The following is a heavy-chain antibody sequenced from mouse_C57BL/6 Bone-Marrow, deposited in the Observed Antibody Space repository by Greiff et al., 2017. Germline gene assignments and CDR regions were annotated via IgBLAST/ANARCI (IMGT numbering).Heavy chain of an antibody. CDR2: IDPENGDT. Sequence: EVHLVESGAELVRPGASVKLSCTASGFNIKDDYMHWVQQRPEQGLEWIGWIDPENGDTESASKFPGKATITADTSYNTAYLQLRILTSEDAAVYYCTTDTTVVAPAYWGQGTLVTVSA. V-gene: IGHV14-4*01. CDR3: TTDTTVVAPAY. D-gene: IGHD1-1*01. CDR1: GFNIKDDY. J-gene: IGHJ3*01.